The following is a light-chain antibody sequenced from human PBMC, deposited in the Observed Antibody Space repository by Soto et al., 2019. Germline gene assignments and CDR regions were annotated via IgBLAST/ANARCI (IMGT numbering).Light chain of an antibody. Sequence: DIQLTQSPSSLSSSVGDRVTITCRASQTVISYLNWYQQKPGQAPKLLIYATTHLQNWVPSRFSGSGSGTEFALTISSLHPGDFAPYFRQQNYNTPPYSFGQGTKLEIK. CDR2: ATT. CDR3: QQNYNTPPYS. V-gene: IGKV1-39*01. CDR1: QTVISY. J-gene: IGKJ2*01.